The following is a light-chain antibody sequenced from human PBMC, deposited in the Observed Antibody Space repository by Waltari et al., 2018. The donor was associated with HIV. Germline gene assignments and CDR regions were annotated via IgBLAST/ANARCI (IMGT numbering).Light chain of an antibody. J-gene: IGLJ3*02. Sequence: HSVLTQPPSVSGAPGQRVTIPCTGSSSNIGANSDVHWYQQHPGRAPKLPIYNVNNRPSGVPDRFSGSKSGTSTSLAITGLQAEDDADYYCQSYDSGLRMFGGGTKLTVL. V-gene: IGLV1-40*01. CDR2: NVN. CDR3: QSYDSGLRM. CDR1: SSNIGANSD.